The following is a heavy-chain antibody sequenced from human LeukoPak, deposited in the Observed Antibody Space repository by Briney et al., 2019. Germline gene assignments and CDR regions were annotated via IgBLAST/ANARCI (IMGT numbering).Heavy chain of an antibody. CDR2: ISSGSSYI. Sequence: GGSVRLSCAASGLTFSTYTMNWVRQAPGKGLEWVSSISSGSSYIYYADSMKGRFTVSRDNAKNSLYLQMNSLKAEDTAVYFCASHYDIDYWGQGTLVTVSS. V-gene: IGHV3-21*06. J-gene: IGHJ4*02. D-gene: IGHD3-9*01. CDR3: ASHYDIDY. CDR1: GLTFSTYT.